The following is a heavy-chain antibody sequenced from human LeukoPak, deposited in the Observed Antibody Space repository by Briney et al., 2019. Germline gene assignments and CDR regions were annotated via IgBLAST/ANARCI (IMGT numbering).Heavy chain of an antibody. J-gene: IGHJ1*01. Sequence: ASVKVSCKVSGYTLTKLSMHWVRQAPGKGLEWMGGFDPEDGETIYAQKFQGRVTVTEDTSTDTAYMELSSLRSEDTAVYYCATSIVWPAAEYFQHWGQGTLVTVSS. CDR3: ATSIVWPAAEYFQH. CDR1: GYTLTKLS. V-gene: IGHV1-24*01. CDR2: FDPEDGET. D-gene: IGHD2-15*01.